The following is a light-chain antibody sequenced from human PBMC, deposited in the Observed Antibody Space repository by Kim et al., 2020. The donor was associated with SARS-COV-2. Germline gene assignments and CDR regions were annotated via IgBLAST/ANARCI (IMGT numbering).Light chain of an antibody. CDR2: GAS. CDR3: QQDYNLLT. CDR1: QSVSSSY. V-gene: IGKV3D-7*01. Sequence: PGERVTLSCRASQSVSSSYLTWYQQKPGQAPRLLIYGASSRATGIPARCSGSGSGTDFTLTISSLQPEDFAVYYCQQDYNLLTFGGGTKVDIK. J-gene: IGKJ4*01.